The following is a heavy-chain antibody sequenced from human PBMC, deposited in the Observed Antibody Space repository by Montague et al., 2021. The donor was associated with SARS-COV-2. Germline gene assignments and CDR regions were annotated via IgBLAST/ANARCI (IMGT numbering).Heavy chain of an antibody. V-gene: IGHV4-39*01. CDR2: IYYSGNY. CDR3: ARLLLPAAGSLNGFDFDF. Sequence: SETLSLTCTVSGDSISSSGYYWGWNRQPPGKGLVWIVTIYYSGNYYYNRSLKSPVTISVDTSKIQFSLKPNAVTAADTAVYYCARLLLPAAGSLNGFDFDFWGQGALVTVSS. J-gene: IGHJ4*02. D-gene: IGHD6-13*01. CDR1: GDSISSSGYY.